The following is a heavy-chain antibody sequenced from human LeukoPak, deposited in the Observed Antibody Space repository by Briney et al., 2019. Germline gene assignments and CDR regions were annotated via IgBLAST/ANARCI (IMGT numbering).Heavy chain of an antibody. D-gene: IGHD6-13*01. V-gene: IGHV1-24*01. J-gene: IGHJ6*03. CDR1: GYTLTELS. Sequence: ASVKVSCKVSGYTLTELSMHWVRQTPGKGLEWMGGFDPEAGETIYAQKFQGRVTMTEDTSTDTAFMELSSLRSEDTAVYYCAALLQQLEYSYYMDVWGKGTTVTVSS. CDR2: FDPEAGET. CDR3: AALLQQLEYSYYMDV.